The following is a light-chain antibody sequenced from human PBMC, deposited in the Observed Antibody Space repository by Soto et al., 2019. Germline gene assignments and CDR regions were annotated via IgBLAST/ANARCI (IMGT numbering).Light chain of an antibody. CDR2: EVS. CDR3: SSYTITTALV. J-gene: IGLJ1*01. Sequence: QSALTQPASVSGSPGQSITISCTGTSSDVGGYNFVSWYQQHPGKAPKLMISEVSNRPSGVSNRFSGSKSGNTASLTISGLQTEDEADYYCSSYTITTALVFGSATKLTVL. V-gene: IGLV2-14*01. CDR1: SSDVGGYNF.